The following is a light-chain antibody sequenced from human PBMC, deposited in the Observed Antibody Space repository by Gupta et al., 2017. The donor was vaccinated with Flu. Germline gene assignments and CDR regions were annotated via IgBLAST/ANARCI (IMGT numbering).Light chain of an antibody. CDR3: TSFTSTFTWV. CDR1: SSHVGGCAY. J-gene: IGLJ2*01. V-gene: IGLV2-14*01. Sequence: TSSHVGGCAYVSSFQHHPCNAPKVMIYEVNMRPSGVATRFSGSKSGNTCSLTITGLQAEDEGDYYCTSFTSTFTWVFGGGTKVTVL. CDR2: EVN.